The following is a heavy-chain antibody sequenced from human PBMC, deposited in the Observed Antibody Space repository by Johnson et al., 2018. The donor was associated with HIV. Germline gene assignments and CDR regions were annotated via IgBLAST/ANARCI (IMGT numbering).Heavy chain of an antibody. Sequence: VESGGGVVRPGGSLRLSCAASGFNVDDDALSWVRQVPGMGLGGVPGINYNGCRTGYADSVRDRISISRDNAKNSRYLEMDSLIAEDTAMYYCARAKDAAYPYDAFDVWGHGTMVIVSA. D-gene: IGHD2-15*01. CDR2: INYNGCRT. CDR3: ARAKDAAYPYDAFDV. J-gene: IGHJ3*01. V-gene: IGHV3-20*04. CDR1: GFNVDDDA.